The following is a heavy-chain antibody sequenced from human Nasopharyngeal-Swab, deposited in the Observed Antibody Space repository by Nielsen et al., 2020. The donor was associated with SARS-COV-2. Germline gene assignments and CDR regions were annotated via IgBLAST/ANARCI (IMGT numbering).Heavy chain of an antibody. J-gene: IGHJ5*02. CDR3: ARSSRPYFDP. Sequence: SETLSLTCTASGDSISNSDYYWAWIRQPPGKGLEWIGSIEYRGNSYSSPSLQSRVIISVDASKNQFSLRLTSVTAADTAVYFCARSSRPYFDPWGPGTLVSVSS. CDR2: IEYRGNS. V-gene: IGHV4-39*01. CDR1: GDSISNSDYY. D-gene: IGHD2-2*01.